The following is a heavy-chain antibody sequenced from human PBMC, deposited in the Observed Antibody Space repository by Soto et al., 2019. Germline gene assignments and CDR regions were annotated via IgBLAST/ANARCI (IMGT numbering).Heavy chain of an antibody. CDR3: AKDHREWIQLSWFDS. Sequence: EVQLLESGGGLVQPGGSLRLSCAASGFTFSSYAMIWVRQAPGKGLEWVSGISGSDGGTYYADPVKGRFTISRDNSKNTLYLQMNSLRAEDTAVYYCAKDHREWIQLSWFDSWGQGTPVTVSS. D-gene: IGHD5-18*01. CDR2: ISGSDGGT. V-gene: IGHV3-23*01. J-gene: IGHJ5*01. CDR1: GFTFSSYA.